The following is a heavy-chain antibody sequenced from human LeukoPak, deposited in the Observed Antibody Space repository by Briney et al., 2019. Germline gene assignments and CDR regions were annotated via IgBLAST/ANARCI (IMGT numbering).Heavy chain of an antibody. CDR3: ARIAYYYDSSGYYIYYFDY. CDR1: GGSISSYY. J-gene: IGHJ4*02. V-gene: IGHV4-59*01. Sequence: PSETLSLTCTVSGGSISSYYWSWIRQPPGKGLEWIGYIYYSGSTNYNPSLKSRVTISVDTSKNQFSLKLSSVTAADTAVYYCARIAYYYDSSGYYIYYFDYWGQGTLVTVSS. CDR2: IYYSGST. D-gene: IGHD3-22*01.